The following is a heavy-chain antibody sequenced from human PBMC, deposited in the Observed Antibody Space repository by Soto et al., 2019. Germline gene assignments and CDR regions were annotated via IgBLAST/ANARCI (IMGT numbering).Heavy chain of an antibody. D-gene: IGHD6-13*01. V-gene: IGHV3-48*03. CDR3: ARDTRSSSWYKHAGGMDV. CDR1: GFTFSSYE. CDR2: ISSSGSTI. Sequence: GGSLRLSCAASGFTFSSYEMNWVRQAPGKGLEWVSYISSSGSTIYYADSVKGRFTISRDNAKNSLYLQMNSLRAEDTAVYYCARDTRSSSWYKHAGGMDVWGQGTTVTVSS. J-gene: IGHJ6*02.